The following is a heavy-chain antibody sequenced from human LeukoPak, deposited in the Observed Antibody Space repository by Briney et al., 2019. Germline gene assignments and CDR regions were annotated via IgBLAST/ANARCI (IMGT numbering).Heavy chain of an antibody. CDR1: GFTVSSNY. CDR3: AKGSSDSRPYYFDY. D-gene: IGHD3-22*01. V-gene: IGHV3-53*01. J-gene: IGHJ4*02. CDR2: INDSGGST. Sequence: GGSLRLSCAASGFTVSSNYMSWVRQAPGKGLEWVSVINDSGGSTYYADSVKGRFTISRDNSKNTLYLQMNSLRSDDTAVYYCAKGSSDSRPYYFDYWGQGTLVTVSS.